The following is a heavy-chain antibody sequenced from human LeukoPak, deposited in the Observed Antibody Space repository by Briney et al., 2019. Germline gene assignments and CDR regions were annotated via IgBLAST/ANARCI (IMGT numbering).Heavy chain of an antibody. D-gene: IGHD4-17*01. CDR2: INPNNGGT. J-gene: IGHJ5*02. CDR1: GYTFTGYY. V-gene: IGHV1-2*02. Sequence: ASVTVSCKASGYTFTGYYIHWVRQAPGQGLEWTGWINPNNGGTNYAQKFQGRVTMTRDTSISTAYMELSRLRSDDTAVYYCARERRVTTDWFDPWGQGTLVTVSS. CDR3: ARERRVTTDWFDP.